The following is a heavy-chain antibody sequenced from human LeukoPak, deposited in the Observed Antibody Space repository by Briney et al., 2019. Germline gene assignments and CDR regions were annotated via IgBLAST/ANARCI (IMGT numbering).Heavy chain of an antibody. V-gene: IGHV1-18*01. CDR1: GYTFTSYG. CDR2: ISAYNGNT. Sequence: ASVKVSCKASGYTFTSYGISWVRQAPGRGLEWMGWISAYNGNTNYAQKLQGRVTMTTDTSTSTAYMELRSLRSDDTAVYYCARVLGGNNPDAFDIWGQGTMVTVSS. CDR3: ARVLGGNNPDAFDI. J-gene: IGHJ3*02. D-gene: IGHD1/OR15-1a*01.